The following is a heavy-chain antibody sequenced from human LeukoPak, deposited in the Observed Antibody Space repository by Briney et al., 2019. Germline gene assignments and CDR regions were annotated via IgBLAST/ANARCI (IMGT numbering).Heavy chain of an antibody. CDR3: ARVLPYQRGVDY. CDR2: INPSGGST. J-gene: IGHJ4*02. CDR1: GGTFSSYA. Sequence: ASVKVSCKASGGTFSSYAISWVRQAPGQGLEWMGIINPSGGSTSYAQKFQGRVTMTRDTSTSTVYMELSSLRSEDTAVYYCARVLPYQRGVDYWGQGTLVTVSS. V-gene: IGHV1-46*01. D-gene: IGHD2-2*01.